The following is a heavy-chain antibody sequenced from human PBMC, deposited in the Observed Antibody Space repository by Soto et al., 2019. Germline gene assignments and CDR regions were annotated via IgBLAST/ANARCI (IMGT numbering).Heavy chain of an antibody. CDR2: VYYSGST. CDR3: ARGRSHEWELLVQYFDY. V-gene: IGHV4-59*02. Sequence: SETLSVTCPVSGCSVSNSYWCWIRQPRVKGLEWVAYVYYSGSTNYNPSLGSRVTISVDKSKNQFSRKMTSVTGADTAVYYCARGRSHEWELLVQYFDYWGQGSLVIVSS. CDR1: GCSVSNSY. J-gene: IGHJ4*02. D-gene: IGHD1-26*01.